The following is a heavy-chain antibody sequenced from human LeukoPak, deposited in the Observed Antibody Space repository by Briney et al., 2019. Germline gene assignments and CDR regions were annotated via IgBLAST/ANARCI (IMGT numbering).Heavy chain of an antibody. J-gene: IGHJ4*02. Sequence: SETLSLTCAVYGGSFSGYYWSWIRQPPGKGQEWIGEINHSGSTNYNPSLKSRVTISVDTSKNQFSLKLSSVTAADTAVYYCARGRSVVVPAAIHLYYFDYWGQGTLVTVSS. CDR1: GGSFSGYY. CDR2: INHSGST. CDR3: ARGRSVVVPAAIHLYYFDY. V-gene: IGHV4-34*01. D-gene: IGHD2-2*01.